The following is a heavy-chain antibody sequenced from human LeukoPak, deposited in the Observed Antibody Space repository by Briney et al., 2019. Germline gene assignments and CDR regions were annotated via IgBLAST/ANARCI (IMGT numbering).Heavy chain of an antibody. J-gene: IGHJ3*01. CDR2: IKPDGSDT. CDR3: ARDPGGSNWGAFDV. CDR1: GFTFSSHW. Sequence: PGGSLRLSCAASGFTFSSHWMTWVRQAPGKGLEWMANIKPDGSDTYYVNSVKGRLSISRDNSKNSLSLQMNSLRAEDTAVYYCARDPGGSNWGAFDVWGQGTMVTVSS. V-gene: IGHV3-7*01. D-gene: IGHD3-16*01.